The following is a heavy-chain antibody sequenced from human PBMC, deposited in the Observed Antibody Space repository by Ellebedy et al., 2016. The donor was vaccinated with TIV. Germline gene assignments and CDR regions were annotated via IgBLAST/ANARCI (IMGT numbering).Heavy chain of an antibody. J-gene: IGHJ4*02. CDR2: INTYTGNA. D-gene: IGHD2-21*02. CDR1: CYTFTTYG. Sequence: AASVKVSCKVSCYTFTTYGLSWVRQAPGQGLEWVGWINTYTGNAVSAQRLQGRVTLTTDTSTSTAYMDLRSLSSDDTAVYYCARRTCGGDCYFDYWGQGTLVTVSS. V-gene: IGHV1-18*04. CDR3: ARRTCGGDCYFDY.